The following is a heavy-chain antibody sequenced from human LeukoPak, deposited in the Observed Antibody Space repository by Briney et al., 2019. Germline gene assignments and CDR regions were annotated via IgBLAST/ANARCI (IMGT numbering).Heavy chain of an antibody. CDR3: ARDPTPYYYDSSGYYPFDY. V-gene: IGHV3-9*01. CDR1: GFTFDDYA. D-gene: IGHD3-22*01. J-gene: IGHJ4*02. CDR2: ISWNSGSI. Sequence: GGSLRLSCAASGFTFDDYAMHWVRQAPGKGLEWVSGISWNSGSIGYADSVKGRFTISRDNAKNSLYLQMNSLRAEDTAVYYCARDPTPYYYDSSGYYPFDYWGQGTLVTVSS.